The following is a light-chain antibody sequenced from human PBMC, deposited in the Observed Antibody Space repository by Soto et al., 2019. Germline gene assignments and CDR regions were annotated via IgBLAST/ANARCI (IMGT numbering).Light chain of an antibody. Sequence: DIQMTQSPSSLSASVGDRVTITCRASQSISTYLNWYQQKPGKAPNLLIYGASSLQSGVPSRFSGSGSETDFTLTINNLQPEDFATYYCQQSYTAVFAFGPGTKVDIK. CDR1: QSISTY. CDR3: QQSYTAVFA. J-gene: IGKJ3*01. V-gene: IGKV1-39*01. CDR2: GAS.